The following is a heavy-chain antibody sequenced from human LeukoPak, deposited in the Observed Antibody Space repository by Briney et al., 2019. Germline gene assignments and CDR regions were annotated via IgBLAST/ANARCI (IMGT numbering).Heavy chain of an antibody. CDR1: GGSISSVGYY. V-gene: IGHV4-31*03. CDR3: ARDPRYNSYGYRWYFDL. Sequence: SETLCLTCTVSGGSISSVGYYWSWLRQHPGKGLEWIGYIYYSGSTYYNPPLKSRVTISVDTSKNQFSLKLSSVTAADTAVYYCARDPRYNSYGYRWYFDLWGRGTLVTVSS. D-gene: IGHD5-18*01. CDR2: IYYSGST. J-gene: IGHJ2*01.